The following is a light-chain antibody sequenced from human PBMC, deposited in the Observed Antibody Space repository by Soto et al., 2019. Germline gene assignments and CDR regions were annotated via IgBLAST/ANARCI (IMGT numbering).Light chain of an antibody. Sequence: QAVVTQPPSVSGAPGQRVTISCTGNSSNIGAGYDVHWYQQLPGKAPKLLIFGNSHRPSGVPDRFSGSKSGTSASLAITGLQAEDEADYYCQSYDSSLSGVVFGGGTKLTVL. V-gene: IGLV1-40*01. J-gene: IGLJ2*01. CDR1: SSNIGAGYD. CDR3: QSYDSSLSGVV. CDR2: GNS.